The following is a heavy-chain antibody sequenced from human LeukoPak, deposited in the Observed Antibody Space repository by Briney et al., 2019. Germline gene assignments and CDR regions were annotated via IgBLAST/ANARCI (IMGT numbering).Heavy chain of an antibody. V-gene: IGHV4-59*01. Sequence: SETLSLTCTVSGGSISGYYWNWIRQPPGKGLEWVGYIHYSGSTNFNPSLKSRLTISVHTSKNQFSLTLSSVTAADTATYHCGSVGMERDYWGQGTLVTVSS. CDR1: GGSISGYY. D-gene: IGHD1-1*01. J-gene: IGHJ4*02. CDR2: IHYSGST. CDR3: GSVGMERDY.